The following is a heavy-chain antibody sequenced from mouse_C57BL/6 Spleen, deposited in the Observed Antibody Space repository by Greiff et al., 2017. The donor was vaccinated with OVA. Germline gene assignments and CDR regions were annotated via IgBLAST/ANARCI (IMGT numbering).Heavy chain of an antibody. V-gene: IGHV1-42*01. J-gene: IGHJ4*01. D-gene: IGHD1-1*01. CDR1: GYSFTGYY. CDR2: INPSTGGT. CDR3: AREEVYYYGSSGYAMDY. Sequence: VQLQQPGPELVKPGASVKISCKASGYSFTGYYMNWVKQSPEKSLEWIGEINPSTGGTTYNQKFKAKATLTVDKSSSTAYMQLKSLTSEDSAVYYCAREEVYYYGSSGYAMDYWGQGTSVTVSS.